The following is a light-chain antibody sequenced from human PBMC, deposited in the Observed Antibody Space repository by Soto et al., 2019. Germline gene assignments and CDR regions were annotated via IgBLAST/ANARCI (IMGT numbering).Light chain of an antibody. CDR2: SNN. J-gene: IGLJ2*01. CDR1: SSNIGSNA. V-gene: IGLV1-44*01. Sequence: QSVLTQPPSASGTPGQRVTISCSGSSSNIGSNAVNWYQQLPGAAPKLLIYSNNQRPPGVPDRFSGSKSGTSASLAISGLQSEDETDYYCAAWDASLNGVLFGGGTKLTVL. CDR3: AAWDASLNGVL.